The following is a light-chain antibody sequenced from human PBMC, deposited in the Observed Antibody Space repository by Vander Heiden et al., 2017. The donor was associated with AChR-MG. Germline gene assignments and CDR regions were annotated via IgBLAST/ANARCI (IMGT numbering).Light chain of an antibody. J-gene: IGLJ1*01. Sequence: QSALTQPASVSGSPGQSLTISCTGTSSDVGGYNYASWYQHHPGKAPKRMMYDVSNRPSGVSNRFSGSKSGNTASLTISGLQAEDEADYYCSSYTSSSSYVFGTGTKVTVL. CDR1: SSDVGGYNY. CDR2: DVS. V-gene: IGLV2-14*03. CDR3: SSYTSSSSYV.